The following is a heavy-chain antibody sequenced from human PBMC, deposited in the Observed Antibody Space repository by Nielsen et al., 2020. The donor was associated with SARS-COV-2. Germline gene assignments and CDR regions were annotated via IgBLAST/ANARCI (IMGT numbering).Heavy chain of an antibody. CDR1: GYTFSTYG. V-gene: IGHV1-18*01. D-gene: IGHD1-26*01. J-gene: IGHJ6*02. CDR2: IRVHSGDA. Sequence: ASVKVSCKASGYTFSTYGITWVRQAPGQGLEWMGWIRVHSGDANYAQKLQGRVTMTTDTSTSTAYMELRSLRSDDTAVYYCARYVGAAFYYGMDVWGQGTTVTVSS. CDR3: ARYVGAAFYYGMDV.